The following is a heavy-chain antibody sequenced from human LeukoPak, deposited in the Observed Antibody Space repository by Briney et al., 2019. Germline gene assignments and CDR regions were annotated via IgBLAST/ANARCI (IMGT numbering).Heavy chain of an antibody. J-gene: IGHJ4*02. CDR2: ISSSGSTI. CDR3: VKTQYYYDSSGYYENYYFDY. Sequence: GGSLRLSCAASGFTFSDYYMSWIRQAPGKGLEWVSYISSSGSTIYYADSVKGRFTISRDNAKNSLYLQMNSLRAEDTAVYYCVKTQYYYDSSGYYENYYFDYWGQGTLVTVSS. CDR1: GFTFSDYY. V-gene: IGHV3-11*04. D-gene: IGHD3-22*01.